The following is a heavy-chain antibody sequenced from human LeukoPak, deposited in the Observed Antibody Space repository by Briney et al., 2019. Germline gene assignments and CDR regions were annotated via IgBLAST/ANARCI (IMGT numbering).Heavy chain of an antibody. D-gene: IGHD2-2*01. Sequence: SETLSLTCTVAGGSVSSYYWSWIRRPPGRGLEWIAYLSHSGSSDSNPSLTSRVTTLVDTSKNQFSLKLTSVTAADTAVYYCARARYANAWYAFDIWGHGTMVTVSS. CDR3: ARARYANAWYAFDI. CDR1: GGSVSSYY. V-gene: IGHV4-59*02. J-gene: IGHJ3*02. CDR2: LSHSGSS.